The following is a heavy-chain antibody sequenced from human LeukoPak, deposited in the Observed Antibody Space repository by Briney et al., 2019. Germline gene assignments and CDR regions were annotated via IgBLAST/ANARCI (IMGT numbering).Heavy chain of an antibody. J-gene: IGHJ2*01. Sequence: SQTLSLTYAVSGGSISSGGYSWSWIRRPPGKGLGWIGYIYHSGSTYYNPSLKSRITISVDRSKNQFSLKLSSVTAADTAVYYCARGATVTTYSYWYFDLWGRGTLVTVSS. CDR2: IYHSGST. D-gene: IGHD4-17*01. V-gene: IGHV4-30-2*01. CDR3: ARGATVTTYSYWYFDL. CDR1: GGSISSGGYS.